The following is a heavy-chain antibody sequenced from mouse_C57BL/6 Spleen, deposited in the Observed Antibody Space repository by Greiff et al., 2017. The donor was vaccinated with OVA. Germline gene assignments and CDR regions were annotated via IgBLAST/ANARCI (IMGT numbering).Heavy chain of an antibody. CDR1: GYTFTSYG. Sequence: QVQLQQSGAELARPGASVKLSCKASGYTFTSYGISWVKQRPGQGLEWIGEIYPRSGNTYYNEKFKGKATLTADKSSSTAYMELRSLTSEDSAVYFCARYREEYFDVWGTGTTVTVSS. CDR3: ARYREEYFDV. V-gene: IGHV1-81*01. J-gene: IGHJ1*03. CDR2: IYPRSGNT.